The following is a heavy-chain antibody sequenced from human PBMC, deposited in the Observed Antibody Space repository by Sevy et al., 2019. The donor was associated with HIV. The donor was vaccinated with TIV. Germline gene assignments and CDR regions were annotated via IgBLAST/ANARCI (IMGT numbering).Heavy chain of an antibody. CDR1: GFTFSSYA. V-gene: IGHV3-30*04. Sequence: GGSLRLSCAASGFTFSSYAMHWVRQAPGKGLEWVAVISYDGSNIYYADSVKGRFTISRDNSKNTLYLQMNSLRAEDTAVYYCAREAAAGPYYYYYYGMDVWGQGTTVTVSS. CDR3: AREAAAGPYYYYYYGMDV. CDR2: ISYDGSNI. J-gene: IGHJ6*02. D-gene: IGHD6-13*01.